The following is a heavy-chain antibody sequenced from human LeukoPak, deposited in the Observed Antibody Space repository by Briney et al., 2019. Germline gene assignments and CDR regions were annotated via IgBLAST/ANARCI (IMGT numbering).Heavy chain of an antibody. CDR3: VATERWLQWDY. V-gene: IGHV4-4*08. CDR2: ISNSVST. J-gene: IGHJ4*02. Sequence: SETLSLTCTVSGASISSYYWSWIRQPPGKGLEWIAFISNSVSTNYNPSLKSRVTISLDTSRKQLSLRLSSVIAADTAVYYYVATERWLQWDYWGQGTLVTVSS. D-gene: IGHD5-24*01. CDR1: GASISSYY.